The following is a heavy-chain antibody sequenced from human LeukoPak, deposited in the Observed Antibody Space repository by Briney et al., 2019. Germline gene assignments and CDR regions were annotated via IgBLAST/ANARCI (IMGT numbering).Heavy chain of an antibody. J-gene: IGHJ4*02. CDR2: ISGYNGNT. CDR3: ARDGRPYCGGDCYSDY. D-gene: IGHD2-21*02. V-gene: IGHV1-18*04. Sequence: ASVKVSCKASGYTCSDFYIHWVRQGPGQGLEWMGLISGYNGNTNSAQKFQGRVTMTTDTSTSTAYMELRSLRSDDTAVYYCARDGRPYCGGDCYSDYWGQGTLVAVSS. CDR1: GYTCSDFY.